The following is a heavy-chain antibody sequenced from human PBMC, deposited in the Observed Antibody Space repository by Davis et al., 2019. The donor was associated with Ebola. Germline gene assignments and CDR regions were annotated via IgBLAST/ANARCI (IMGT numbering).Heavy chain of an antibody. D-gene: IGHD4-17*01. Sequence: PGGSLRLSCAASGFTFSSYAMSWVRQAPGKGLEWVSAISGSGGSTYYADSVKGRFTISRDNSKNTLYLQMNSLRAEDTAVYYCAKNPVPMTTVTINWFDPWGQGTLVTVSS. CDR2: ISGSGGST. CDR3: AKNPVPMTTVTINWFDP. J-gene: IGHJ5*02. CDR1: GFTFSSYA. V-gene: IGHV3-23*01.